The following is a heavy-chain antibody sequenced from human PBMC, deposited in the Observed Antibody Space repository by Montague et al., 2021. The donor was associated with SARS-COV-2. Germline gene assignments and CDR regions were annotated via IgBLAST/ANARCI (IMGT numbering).Heavy chain of an antibody. CDR1: GDSVNRNY. D-gene: IGHD4-23*01. CDR3: EKASRGYGGDFDS. CDR2: IFYSGST. V-gene: IGHV4-59*02. Sequence: SETLSLTCSVSGDSVNRNYWSWVRQPPGKGLEWLGYIFYSGSTYNPSLNMRVTMSLATPKNNFSLNLISVTAADTAVYYCEKASRGYGGDFDSWGQGTLVIVSS. J-gene: IGHJ4*02.